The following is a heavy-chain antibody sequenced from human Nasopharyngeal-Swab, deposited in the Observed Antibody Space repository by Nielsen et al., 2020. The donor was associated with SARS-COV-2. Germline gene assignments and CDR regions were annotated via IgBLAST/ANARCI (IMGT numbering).Heavy chain of an antibody. CDR2: INHRGST. CDR1: GGSFSANS. J-gene: IGHJ6*03. CDR3: ARGLSGVVPAPIIGLGHYYYFYYMDV. Sequence: SETLSLTCAVSGGSFSANSWGWIRQPPGKGLEWIGEINHRGSTNSNSSLKSRVTISVDTSKSQFSLKLTSVTAADTSVYYCARGLSGVVPAPIIGLGHYYYFYYMDVWGKGTTVTVSS. V-gene: IGHV4-34*01. D-gene: IGHD2-2*01.